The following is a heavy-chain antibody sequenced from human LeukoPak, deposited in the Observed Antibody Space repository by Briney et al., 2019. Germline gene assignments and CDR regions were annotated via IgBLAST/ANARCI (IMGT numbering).Heavy chain of an antibody. Sequence: PSQTLSLTCTVSGGSISSGDYYWSWIRQPPGKGLEWIGYIYHSGSTNYNPSLKSRVTISVDTSKNQFSLRLSSVTAADTAVYYCARGPGPLSGSYLDYWGQGRLVTVSS. J-gene: IGHJ4*02. CDR2: IYHSGST. CDR1: GGSISSGDYY. V-gene: IGHV4-30-4*08. CDR3: ARGPGPLSGSYLDY. D-gene: IGHD1-26*01.